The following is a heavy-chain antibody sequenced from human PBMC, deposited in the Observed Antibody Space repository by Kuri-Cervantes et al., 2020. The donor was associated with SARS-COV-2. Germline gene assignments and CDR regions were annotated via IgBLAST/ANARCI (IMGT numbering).Heavy chain of an antibody. CDR2: IYYSGST. CDR1: GGSISSYY. CDR3: ARCHLSSSRQRGFDY. D-gene: IGHD6-13*01. J-gene: IGHJ4*02. Sequence: SETLSLTCTVSGGSISSYYWSWIRQPPGKGLEWIGYIYYSGSTNYNPSLKSRVTISVDTSKNQFSLKLSSVTAADTAVYYCARCHLSSSRQRGFDYWGRGTLVTVSS. V-gene: IGHV4-59*12.